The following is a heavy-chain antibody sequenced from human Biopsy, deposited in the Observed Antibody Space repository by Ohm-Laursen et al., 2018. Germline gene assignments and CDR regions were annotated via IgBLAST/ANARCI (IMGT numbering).Heavy chain of an antibody. J-gene: IGHJ6*02. CDR2: ISWDSGRI. Sequence: SLRLPCTASGFTVNDHAMHWVRQPPGKGLEWVSGISWDSGRIGYADSVKGRFTVSRDNAKKSLYLEMNSLRPEDTALYYCTKDLIPAGTDVWGQGTTVTVSS. CDR3: TKDLIPAGTDV. V-gene: IGHV3-9*01. CDR1: GFTVNDHA.